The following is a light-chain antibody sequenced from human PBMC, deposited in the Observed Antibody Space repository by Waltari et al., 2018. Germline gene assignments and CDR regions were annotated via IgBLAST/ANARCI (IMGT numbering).Light chain of an antibody. J-gene: IGLJ1*01. CDR3: SSYTSSSTYV. Sequence: QSALTQPASVSGSPGQSITISCTGTSSDVGGYNYVCWYQQHPGKAPKVMFYDVSNRPSGVSNRFSGAKSGNTASLTISVLQAEDEADYYCSSYTSSSTYVFGTGTKVTVL. CDR2: DVS. CDR1: SSDVGGYNY. V-gene: IGLV2-14*03.